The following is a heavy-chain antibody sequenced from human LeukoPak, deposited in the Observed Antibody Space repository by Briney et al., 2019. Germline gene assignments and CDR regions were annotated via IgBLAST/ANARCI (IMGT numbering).Heavy chain of an antibody. V-gene: IGHV1-69*05. Sequence: SVKVSCKASGGTFSSYAISWVRQAPGQGLEWMGGIIPIFGTANYAQKFQGRVTITTDESTSTAYMELSSLRSDDTAVYYCARFPLGNIVATITGPFFDYWGQGTLVTVSS. J-gene: IGHJ4*02. CDR3: ARFPLGNIVATITGPFFDY. D-gene: IGHD5-12*01. CDR2: IIPIFGTA. CDR1: GGTFSSYA.